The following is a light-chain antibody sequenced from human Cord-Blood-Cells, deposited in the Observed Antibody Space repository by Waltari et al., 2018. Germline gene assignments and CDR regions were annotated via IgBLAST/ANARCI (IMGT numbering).Light chain of an antibody. CDR1: QSLLHSNGYNY. CDR2: LGS. J-gene: IGKJ3*01. CDR3: MQALQTPRT. Sequence: DIVMTQSPLSLPVTPGEPASISCRSSQSLLHSNGYNYLDWYLQKPGQSPQLLIYLGSSRASWVPDRFSGSGSGTDFTLKISRVEAEDVGVYYCMQALQTPRTFGPGTKVDIK. V-gene: IGKV2-28*01.